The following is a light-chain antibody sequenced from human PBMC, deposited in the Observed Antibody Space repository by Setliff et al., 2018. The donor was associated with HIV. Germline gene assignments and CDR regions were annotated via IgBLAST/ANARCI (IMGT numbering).Light chain of an antibody. Sequence: QSALTQPASVSGSPGQSITISCTGTSTDLTDYHFVSWYQQHPGKAPKLMIYAVSNRPSGVSNRFSGSKSGNTASLTISGLQAEDEADYYCSSYTSSTSLYVFGTGTKVTVL. J-gene: IGLJ1*01. CDR2: AVS. CDR1: STDLTDYHF. CDR3: SSYTSSTSLYV. V-gene: IGLV2-14*03.